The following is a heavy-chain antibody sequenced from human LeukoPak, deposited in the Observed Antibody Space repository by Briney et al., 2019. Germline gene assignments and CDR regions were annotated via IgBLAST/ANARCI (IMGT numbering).Heavy chain of an antibody. CDR1: GFTFSSYS. CDR2: ISSSSSYI. V-gene: IGHV3-21*01. J-gene: IGHJ6*02. Sequence: PGGSLRLSCAASGFTFSSYSMNWVRQAPGKGLEWVSSISSSSSYIYYADSVKGRFTISRDNAKNSLYLQMNSLRAEDTAVYYCARDLVYGYYYGMDVWGQGTTVTVSS. CDR3: ARDLVYGYYYGMDV. D-gene: IGHD4-17*01.